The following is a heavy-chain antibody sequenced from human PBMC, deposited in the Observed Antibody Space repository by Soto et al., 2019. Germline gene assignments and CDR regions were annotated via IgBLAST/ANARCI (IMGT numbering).Heavy chain of an antibody. CDR3: ARDSWRNGSGSLTPYYFDY. V-gene: IGHV4-31*03. D-gene: IGHD3-10*01. CDR2: IYYSGST. CDR1: GGSISSGGYY. J-gene: IGHJ4*02. Sequence: QVQLQESGPGLVKPSQTLSLTCTVSGGSISSGGYYWSWIRQHPGKGLEWIGYIYYSGSTYYNPSLKSRVTISVDTSKNQCSLKLSSVTAADTAVYYCARDSWRNGSGSLTPYYFDYWGQGTLVTVSS.